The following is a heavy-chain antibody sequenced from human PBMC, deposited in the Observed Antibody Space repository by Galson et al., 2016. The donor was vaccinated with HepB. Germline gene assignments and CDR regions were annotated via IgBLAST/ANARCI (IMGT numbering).Heavy chain of an antibody. CDR3: ARDGVRFLEWSLATNHMDV. Sequence: SVKVSCKASGYTFTAYYIYWVRQTPGQGLEWMGWINPNSGDTNYTQKFQDWVTMTRDTSISTAYLELNRLRSDDTAVYYCARDGVRFLEWSLATNHMDVWGQGTPITVSS. CDR2: INPNSGDT. V-gene: IGHV1-2*04. D-gene: IGHD3-3*01. J-gene: IGHJ6*02. CDR1: GYTFTAYY.